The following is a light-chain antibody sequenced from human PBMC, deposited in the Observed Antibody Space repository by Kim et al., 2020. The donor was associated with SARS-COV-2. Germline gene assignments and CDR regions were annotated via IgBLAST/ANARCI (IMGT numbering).Light chain of an antibody. V-gene: IGKV1-5*01. CDR1: QSISSW. J-gene: IGKJ3*01. Sequence: SVGYRCTISCRASQSISSWLAWYQQKPGKALKLLIYDAANWESGVPSRFSGTGSGTEFTLTIRSLQHDDFAPYYCQQYNSYPTFGPGTKVDIK. CDR3: QQYNSYPT. CDR2: DAA.